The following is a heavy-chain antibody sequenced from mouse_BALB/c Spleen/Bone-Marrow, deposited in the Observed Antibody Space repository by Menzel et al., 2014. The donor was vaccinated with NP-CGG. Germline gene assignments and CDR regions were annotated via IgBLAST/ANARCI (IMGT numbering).Heavy chain of an antibody. CDR1: GFTFSNYG. CDR2: ISGGGSYT. D-gene: IGHD2-4*01. Sequence: EVKLMESGGGLVKSGGSLKLSCAASGFTFSNYGMSWVRQTPGKRLEWVATISGGGSYTFYSDSVKGRFTISRDNAKNNLYLQLSSLRSEDTALYYCARHAYYDQTEVSFVYWGQGTLVTVSA. V-gene: IGHV5-9-2*01. CDR3: ARHAYYDQTEVSFVY. J-gene: IGHJ3*01.